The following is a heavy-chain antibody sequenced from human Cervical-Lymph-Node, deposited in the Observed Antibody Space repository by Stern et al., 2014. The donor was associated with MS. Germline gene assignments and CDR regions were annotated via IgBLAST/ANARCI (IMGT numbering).Heavy chain of an antibody. CDR2: ISNDGGAT. CDR3: ARDPRHYLADY. V-gene: IGHV3-74*01. J-gene: IGHJ4*02. CDR1: GFTFSSYW. Sequence: EVQLVESGADLVQPGGSLRLSCVASGFTFSSYWMHWVRQPPGKGPVWVSRISNDGGATSNADSVMGRFTISRDNANNTLYLQMNSLRAEDTAVYYCARDPRHYLADYWGQGALVTVSS. D-gene: IGHD3-10*01.